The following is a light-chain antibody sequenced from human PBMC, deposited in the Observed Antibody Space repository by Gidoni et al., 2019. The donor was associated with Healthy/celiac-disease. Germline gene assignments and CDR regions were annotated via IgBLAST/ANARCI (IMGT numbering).Light chain of an antibody. CDR2: DAS. Sequence: ETLLTPSPATLSLSPGERATLSCRASQSVSSYLAWYQQKPGQAPRLRIYDASNRATGIPARFSGSGSGTDFTLTISSLEPEDFAVYYCQQHNNWPLTLGGGTKVEIK. CDR3: QQHNNWPLT. J-gene: IGKJ4*01. CDR1: QSVSSY. V-gene: IGKV3-11*01.